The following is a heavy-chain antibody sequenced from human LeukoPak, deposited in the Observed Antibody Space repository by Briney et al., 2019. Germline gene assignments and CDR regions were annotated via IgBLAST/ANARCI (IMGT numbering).Heavy chain of an antibody. J-gene: IGHJ4*02. CDR3: AKGIDSSGYWADY. CDR1: GFTFTNYG. D-gene: IGHD3-22*01. V-gene: IGHV3-30*18. CDR2: ISYDGSDK. Sequence: GRSLRLSCAASGFTFTNYGMHWVRQAPGKRVEWVALISYDGSDKNYADSVKGRFTISRDNSKNTLYMQMNSLRAEDTAVYYCAKGIDSSGYWADYWGQGTLVTVSS.